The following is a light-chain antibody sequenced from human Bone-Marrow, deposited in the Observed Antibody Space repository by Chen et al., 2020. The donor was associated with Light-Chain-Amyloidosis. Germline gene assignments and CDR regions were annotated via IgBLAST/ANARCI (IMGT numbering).Light chain of an antibody. V-gene: IGKV1-39*01. CDR1: QIIANF. CDR3: QQSYSMPRS. Sequence: DIQMTQSPSSLSASVGDRVTITCRASQIIANFLNWYQQKPGKAPNLLIYDASSLQSGVPSRVRGRESGTDFALAINTLQPEDSATYFCQQSYSMPRSFGGGTKVEIK. CDR2: DAS. J-gene: IGKJ4*01.